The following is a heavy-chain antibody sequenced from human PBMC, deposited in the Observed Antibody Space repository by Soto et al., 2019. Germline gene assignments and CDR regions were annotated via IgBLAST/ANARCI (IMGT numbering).Heavy chain of an antibody. CDR1: GFTFSTYN. D-gene: IGHD3-10*01. V-gene: IGHV3-48*01. Sequence: EVQLVESGGGLVQPGGSLRLSCAASGFTFSTYNMNWVRQATGKGLPWVSYISSSSSTIYYTDSVRGRFTISRDNAKNSLYLQINSLRADDTAVYYCARYDCGAGTAMAVWGQGTTVTVSS. CDR3: ARYDCGAGTAMAV. J-gene: IGHJ6*02. CDR2: ISSSSSTI.